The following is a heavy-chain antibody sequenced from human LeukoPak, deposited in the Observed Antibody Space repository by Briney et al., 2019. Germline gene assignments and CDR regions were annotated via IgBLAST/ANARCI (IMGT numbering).Heavy chain of an antibody. J-gene: IGHJ4*02. CDR3: AKREKGTTGRFFDY. CDR2: ISEGVGNT. D-gene: IGHD4-17*01. Sequence: PGGSLRLSCAASGFTFDDYAMHWVRQAPGKGLEWVSGISEGVGNTYYADSVKGRFAISRDHSKNTLYLQMNSLRAEDTALYYCAKREKGTTGRFFDYWGQGTLVTVSS. CDR1: GFTFDDYA. V-gene: IGHV3-23*01.